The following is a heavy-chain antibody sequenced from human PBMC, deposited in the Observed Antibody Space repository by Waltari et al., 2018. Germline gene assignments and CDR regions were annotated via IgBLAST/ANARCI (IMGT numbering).Heavy chain of an antibody. V-gene: IGHV1-69*13. J-gene: IGHJ4*02. CDR1: GGTFSSYA. CDR3: ARDLLHYYDSSGYYSHY. Sequence: QVQLVQSGAEVKKPGSSVKVSCKASGGTFSSYAISWVRQTPGQGLEWMGRIIPILGTANYAQKFQGRVTITADKSTSTAYMELSSLRSEDTAVYYCARDLLHYYDSSGYYSHYWGQGTLVTVSS. D-gene: IGHD3-22*01. CDR2: IIPILGTA.